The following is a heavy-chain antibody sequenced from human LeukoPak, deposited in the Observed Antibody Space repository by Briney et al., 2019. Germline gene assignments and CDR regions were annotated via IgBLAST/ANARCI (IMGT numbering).Heavy chain of an antibody. V-gene: IGHV3-74*01. CDR1: XYL. CDR3: VRDYHYYIDV. J-gene: IGHJ6*03. CDR2: IYNDGSST. Sequence: XYLXQWVRQTPGKGGVSGSYIYNDGSSTNYADSVKGGFTISRDNAKNTLYLQMNSLRAEDTAIYYCVRDYHYYIDVWGKGTTVIVSS.